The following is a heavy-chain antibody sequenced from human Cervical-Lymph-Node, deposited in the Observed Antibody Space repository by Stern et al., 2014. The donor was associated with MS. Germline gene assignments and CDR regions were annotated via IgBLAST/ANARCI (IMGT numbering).Heavy chain of an antibody. D-gene: IGHD1-26*01. CDR1: GYTFTGHY. Sequence: VQLVESGAEVKKPGASVLVSCKASGYTFTGHYIYWVRQAPGQGLEWMGWINPHSGGTNYAQKFQGRVTMTRDTSITTAYMELRSLRSDDTAMYYCARDALLTGATVDYWGQGSVVTVSS. V-gene: IGHV1-2*02. CDR3: ARDALLTGATVDY. J-gene: IGHJ4*02. CDR2: INPHSGGT.